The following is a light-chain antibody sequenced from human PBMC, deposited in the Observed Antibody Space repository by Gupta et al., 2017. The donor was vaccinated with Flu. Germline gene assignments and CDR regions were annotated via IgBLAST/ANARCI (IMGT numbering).Light chain of an antibody. CDR2: WAS. CDR3: QQYYSTPRT. CDR1: QSGLYSSNNKNY. Sequence: DIVMTQSPASLPGSLGERATIHCRPSQSGLYSSNNKNYLAWYQQKPGQPPKLLIYWASTRESGVPDRFSGSGSGTDFTLTISSLQAEDVAVYYCQQYYSTPRTFGQGTKVEIK. J-gene: IGKJ1*01. V-gene: IGKV4-1*01.